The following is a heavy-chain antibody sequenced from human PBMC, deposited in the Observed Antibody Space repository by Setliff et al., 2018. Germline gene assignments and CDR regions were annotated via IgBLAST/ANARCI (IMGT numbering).Heavy chain of an antibody. CDR2: IVVGSGNT. Sequence: GASVKVSCKASGFTFTSSAVQWVRQARGQRLEWIGWIVVGSGNTNYAQKFQERVTITRDMSTSTAYMELSSLRSEDTAVYYCAAPTGYSSGWYDAFDIWGQGTMVTVSS. V-gene: IGHV1-58*01. D-gene: IGHD6-19*01. J-gene: IGHJ3*02. CDR1: GFTFTSSA. CDR3: AAPTGYSSGWYDAFDI.